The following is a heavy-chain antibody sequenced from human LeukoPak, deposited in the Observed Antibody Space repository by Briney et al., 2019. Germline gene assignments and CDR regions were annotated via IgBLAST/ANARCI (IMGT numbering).Heavy chain of an antibody. CDR2: VIPIFGTA. CDR3: ARSVLLGERHSPTTPSYYFGMYV. CDR1: GINFSSYS. D-gene: IGHD3-16*01. V-gene: IGHV1-69*13. J-gene: IGHJ6*02. Sequence: SVNLSCNVSGINFSSYSICWVRQAPGKGLEWMGGVIPIFGTANYAQKFQSRVTITADESTSTAYMELSSLRSEDTAVYYCARSVLLGERHSPTTPSYYFGMYVWGQGTTVTVSS.